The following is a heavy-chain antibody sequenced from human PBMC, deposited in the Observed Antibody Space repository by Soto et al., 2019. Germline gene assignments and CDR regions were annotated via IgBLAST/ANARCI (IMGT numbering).Heavy chain of an antibody. Sequence: SETLSLTCVVSGGSISSNNWWSWVRLPPGEGLVCIGELCHGVSTDYNPSLKSRVPISEDKSKNQFSLKLSSVTAADTAVYYCTRHKNELRFYSYNGIDVWGQGTTVTVSS. J-gene: IGHJ6*02. CDR2: LCHGVST. V-gene: IGHV4-4*02. CDR1: GGSISSNNW. CDR3: TRHKNELRFYSYNGIDV. D-gene: IGHD5-12*01.